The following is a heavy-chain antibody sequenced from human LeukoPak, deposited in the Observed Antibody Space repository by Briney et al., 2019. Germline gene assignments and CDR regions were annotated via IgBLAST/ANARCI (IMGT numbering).Heavy chain of an antibody. CDR3: ARDRTYCSTTTCNGPGAYYSYYMDV. J-gene: IGHJ6*03. Sequence: ASVKVSCKASGYTFTGYYMHWVRQAPGQGLEWMGWINPNSGGTNYAQKFHGRVTMTRDTAISTAYMELSRLRSDDTAVYFCARDRTYCSTTTCNGPGAYYSYYMDVWGKGTTVTISS. D-gene: IGHD2-2*01. CDR1: GYTFTGYY. V-gene: IGHV1-2*02. CDR2: INPNSGGT.